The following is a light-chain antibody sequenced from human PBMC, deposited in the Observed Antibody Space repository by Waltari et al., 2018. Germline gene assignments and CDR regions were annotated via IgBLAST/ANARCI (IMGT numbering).Light chain of an antibody. CDR3: QQYENWPPYT. CDR1: QSVSRN. J-gene: IGKJ2*01. CDR2: RAS. V-gene: IGKV3-15*01. Sequence: IVMTQSPATLSVSPGEGATLSCRASQSVSRNLAWYQQKPGQAPRLLIYRASTRATGVPDRFSGSGSGTEFTLSISSLQSEDFAIYYCQQYENWPPYTFGQGTKVEIK.